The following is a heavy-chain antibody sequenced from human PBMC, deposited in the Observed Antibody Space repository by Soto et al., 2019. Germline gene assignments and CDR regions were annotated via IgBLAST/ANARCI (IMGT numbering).Heavy chain of an antibody. Sequence: SVKVSCKASGGTFSSYGISWVRQAPGQGLEWMGGIIPIFGTANYAQKFQGRVTITADESTSTAYMELSSLRSEDTAVYYCARRQDYEGAFDIWGQGTMVTVSS. D-gene: IGHD4-17*01. V-gene: IGHV1-69*13. J-gene: IGHJ3*02. CDR3: ARRQDYEGAFDI. CDR1: GGTFSSYG. CDR2: IIPIFGTA.